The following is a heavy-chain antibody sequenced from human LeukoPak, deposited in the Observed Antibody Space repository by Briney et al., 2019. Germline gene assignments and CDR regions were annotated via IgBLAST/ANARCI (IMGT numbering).Heavy chain of an antibody. J-gene: IGHJ5*02. V-gene: IGHV3-53*01. CDR3: AKPFCGGDCYSTPYNWFDP. Sequence: GGSLRLSCTVSGFTVSSNSMSWVRQAPGKGLEWVSFIYSDNTHYSDSVQGRFTISRDNSKNTVYLQLNSLRAEDTAVYYCAKPFCGGDCYSTPYNWFDPWGQGTLVTVSS. D-gene: IGHD2-21*02. CDR2: IYSDNT. CDR1: GFTVSSNS.